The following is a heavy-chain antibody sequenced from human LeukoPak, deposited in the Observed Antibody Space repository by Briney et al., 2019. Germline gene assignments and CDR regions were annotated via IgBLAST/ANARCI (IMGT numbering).Heavy chain of an antibody. CDR3: AREIVGSYSGPSYYYYYMDV. CDR2: IYSSGST. D-gene: IGHD1-26*01. V-gene: IGHV4-39*07. CDR1: GASISSGSNY. J-gene: IGHJ6*03. Sequence: PSETLSLTCSVSGASISSGSNYWGWIRQPPGKTLEWIGSIYSSGSTYYNSSLQSRVIIIIDTPKNHFSLTLSSVTAADTAVYYCAREIVGSYSGPSYYYYYMDVWGKGTTVTVSS.